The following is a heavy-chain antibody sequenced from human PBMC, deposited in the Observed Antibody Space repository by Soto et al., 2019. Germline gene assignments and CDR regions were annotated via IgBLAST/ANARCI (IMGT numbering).Heavy chain of an antibody. CDR2: ISYSGST. Sequence: WTWIRQHPGQGLEWIGFISYSGSTYYSSSLKGRVATSADTSKNQFSLKLNSVTAADTAVYYCTRGDYWGQGTLVTVSS. J-gene: IGHJ4*02. CDR3: TRGDY. V-gene: IGHV4-31*02.